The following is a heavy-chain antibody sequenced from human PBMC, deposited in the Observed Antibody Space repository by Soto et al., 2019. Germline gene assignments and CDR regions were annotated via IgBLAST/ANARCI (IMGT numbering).Heavy chain of an antibody. J-gene: IGHJ4*02. Sequence: QPGGSLRLSCAASGFTFSNYIMHWVRQAPGKGLEWVAIILHDGNNKYYADSVKGRFTISRDNSKNTLYLQMNSLRTEDTAIYYCARAKEPGIAAGFDSWGQGTLVTVS. D-gene: IGHD6-13*01. CDR1: GFTFSNYI. CDR2: ILHDGNNK. CDR3: ARAKEPGIAAGFDS. V-gene: IGHV3-30-3*01.